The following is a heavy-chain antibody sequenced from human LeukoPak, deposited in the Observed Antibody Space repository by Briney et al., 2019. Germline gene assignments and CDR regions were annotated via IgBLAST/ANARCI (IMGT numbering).Heavy chain of an antibody. J-gene: IGHJ4*02. CDR3: AKRGVVIRVILVGFHKEAYYFDS. CDR1: GITLSNYG. CDR2: ISDTGGRT. V-gene: IGHV3-23*01. Sequence: GGSLRLSCAVSGITLSNYGMTWVRQAPGKGLEWVAGISDTGGRTNYADSVKGRFTISRDNPKNTLYLQMNSPRAEDTAVYFCAKRGVVIRVILVGFHKEAYYFDSWGQGALVTVSS. D-gene: IGHD3-22*01.